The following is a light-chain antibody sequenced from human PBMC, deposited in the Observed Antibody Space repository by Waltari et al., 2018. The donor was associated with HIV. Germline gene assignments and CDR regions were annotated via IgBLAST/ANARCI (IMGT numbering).Light chain of an antibody. CDR1: NVESKS. CDR3: HVWESSSDEYV. J-gene: IGLJ1*01. CDR2: DDS. V-gene: IGLV3-21*02. Sequence: SYVLTQPDSVSVAPGQTANVTCGGDNVESKSVHWYQHKAGKAPILVLYDDSDRPSGIPERFSGSNFGNTATLTISRVEAGDEADYYCHVWESSSDEYVVGTGTKVTV.